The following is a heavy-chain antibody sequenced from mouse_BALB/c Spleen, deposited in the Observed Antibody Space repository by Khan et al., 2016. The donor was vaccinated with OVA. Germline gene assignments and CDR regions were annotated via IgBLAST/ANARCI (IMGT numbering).Heavy chain of an antibody. D-gene: IGHD2-4*01. CDR1: GYTFTTYY. Sequence: VQLQESGPELVKPGASVRISCKASGYTFTTYYIHWVKQRPGQGLEWIGWIYPGSFNTNYNEKFKGKATLTADESSNTAYMQLSSLTSEDSAVCFSARDDYFLGDAMDYWGQGTSVTVSP. CDR2: IYPGSFNT. CDR3: ARDDYFLGDAMDY. J-gene: IGHJ4*01. V-gene: IGHV1S56*01.